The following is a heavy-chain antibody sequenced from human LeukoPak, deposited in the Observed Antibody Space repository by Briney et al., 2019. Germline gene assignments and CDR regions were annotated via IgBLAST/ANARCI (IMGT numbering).Heavy chain of an antibody. CDR3: AKDGGVGFHSGYPTGYFDY. CDR2: IKQDGSEK. D-gene: IGHD5-12*01. Sequence: GGSLRLSCAASGFTFSSYWMSWVRQAPGKGLEWVVNIKQDGSEKYYADSVKGRFTISRDNSKNTLYLQMNSLRAEDTAVYYCAKDGGVGFHSGYPTGYFDYWGQGTLVTVSS. J-gene: IGHJ4*02. CDR1: GFTFSSYW. V-gene: IGHV3-7*01.